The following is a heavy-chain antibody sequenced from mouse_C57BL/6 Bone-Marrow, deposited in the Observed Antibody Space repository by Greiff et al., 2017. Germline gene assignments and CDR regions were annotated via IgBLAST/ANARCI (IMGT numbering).Heavy chain of an antibody. CDR3: DRIDPNYYGSSWFAY. CDR2: IWWDDDK. J-gene: IGHJ3*01. CDR1: GFSLSTFGMG. V-gene: IGHV8-8*01. Sequence: QVTLKESGPGILQPSQTLSLTCSFSGFSLSTFGMGVGWIRQPSGKGLVWLAHIWWDDDKYYNPALKSRPSISKATSKNQVFLKTANADTADTAIYYGDRIDPNYYGSSWFAYWCQGTLVTVSA. D-gene: IGHD1-1*01.